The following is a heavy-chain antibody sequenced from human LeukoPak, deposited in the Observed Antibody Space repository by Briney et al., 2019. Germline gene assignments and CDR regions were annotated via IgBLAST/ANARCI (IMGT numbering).Heavy chain of an antibody. V-gene: IGHV3-21*04. D-gene: IGHD1-26*01. CDR2: ISSSSSYI. Sequence: GGSLRLSCAASGFTFSSYSMNWVRQAPGKGLEWVSSISSSSSYIYYADSVKGRFTISRDNAKNSLYLQMNSLRAEDTAVYYCAREIKGYSYFDQWGQGTRVTVSS. CDR3: AREIKGYSYFDQ. CDR1: GFTFSSYS. J-gene: IGHJ4*02.